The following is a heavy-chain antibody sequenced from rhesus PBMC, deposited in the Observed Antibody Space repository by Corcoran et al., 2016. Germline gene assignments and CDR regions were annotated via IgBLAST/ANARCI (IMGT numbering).Heavy chain of an antibody. CDR2: IYGNSAST. V-gene: IGHV4-73*01. CDR3: AREKAGTTCGLDS. Sequence: QVKLQQWGEGRVKPSETLPLTCDVDGGSISGYYYWRWIRQPPGKGLEWIGYIYGNSASTNSNPSLKNRVTISKDTSKNQFSLKLSSVTAADTAVYYCAREKAGTTCGLDSWGQGVVVTVSS. D-gene: IGHD1-14*01. CDR1: GGSISGYYY. J-gene: IGHJ6*01.